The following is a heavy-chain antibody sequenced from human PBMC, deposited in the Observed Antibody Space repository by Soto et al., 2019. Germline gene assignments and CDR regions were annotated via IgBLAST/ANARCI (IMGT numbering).Heavy chain of an antibody. CDR1: GYTFTSYY. CDR2: INPSGGST. J-gene: IGHJ6*02. CDR3: ARDWELQAYYDFWSGYYTHYYGMDV. Sequence: AASVKVSCKASGYTFTSYYMHWVRQAPGQGLEWMGIINPSGGSTSYAQKFQGRVTMTRDTSTSTVYMELSSLRSEDTAVYYCARDWELQAYYDFWSGYYTHYYGMDVWGQGTTVTVSS. V-gene: IGHV1-46*01. D-gene: IGHD3-3*01.